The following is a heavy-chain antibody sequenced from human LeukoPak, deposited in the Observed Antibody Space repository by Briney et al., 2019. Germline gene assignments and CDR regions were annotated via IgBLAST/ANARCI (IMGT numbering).Heavy chain of an antibody. Sequence: GGSLRLSCAASGFTFSSYEMNWVRQAPGKGLDWVSYIGSSGSTIHYADSVKGRFTISRDNAKNSLYLQMNSLRAEDTAVYYCARRYVDWGQGTLVTVSS. CDR3: ARRYVD. D-gene: IGHD1-14*01. CDR2: IGSSGSTI. CDR1: GFTFSSYE. J-gene: IGHJ4*02. V-gene: IGHV3-48*03.